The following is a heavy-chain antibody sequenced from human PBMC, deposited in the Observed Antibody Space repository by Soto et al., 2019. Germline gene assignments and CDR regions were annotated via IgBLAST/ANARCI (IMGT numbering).Heavy chain of an antibody. CDR3: AVPAAPHYYYYGMDV. D-gene: IGHD2-2*01. Sequence: ASVKVSCKASGGTFSSYAISWVRQAPGQGLEWMGGIIPIFGTANYAQKFQGRVTITADKSTSTAYMELSSLRSEDTAVYYCAVPAAPHYYYYGMDVWGQGTTVTVSS. CDR2: IIPIFGTA. CDR1: GGTFSSYA. V-gene: IGHV1-69*06. J-gene: IGHJ6*02.